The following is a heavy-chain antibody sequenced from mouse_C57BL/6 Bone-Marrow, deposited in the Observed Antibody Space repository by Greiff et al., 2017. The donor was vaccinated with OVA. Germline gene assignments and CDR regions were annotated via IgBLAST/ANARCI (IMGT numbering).Heavy chain of an antibody. V-gene: IGHV5-16*01. CDR2: INYDGSST. CDR1: GFTFSDYC. CDR3: ARGGYLFAY. J-gene: IGHJ3*01. Sequence: EVKLVESEGGLVQPGSSMKLSCTASGFTFSDYCMAWVRQVPEKGLEWVANINYDGSSTYYLDSLKSRFIISRDNAKNILYLQMSSLKSEDTATYYCARGGYLFAYWGQGTLVTVSA. D-gene: IGHD5-1-1*01.